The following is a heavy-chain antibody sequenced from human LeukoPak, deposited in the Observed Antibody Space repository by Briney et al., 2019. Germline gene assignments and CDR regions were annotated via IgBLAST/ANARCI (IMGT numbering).Heavy chain of an antibody. J-gene: IGHJ4*02. Sequence: GASVKVSCKASGYTFTSYGISWVRQAPGQGLERMGWISAYNGNTNYAQKLQGRVTMTTDTSTSTAYMELRSLRSDDTAVYYCAREYGYYDSSGYYSDYWGQGTLVTVSS. V-gene: IGHV1-18*01. D-gene: IGHD3-22*01. CDR3: AREYGYYDSSGYYSDY. CDR1: GYTFTSYG. CDR2: ISAYNGNT.